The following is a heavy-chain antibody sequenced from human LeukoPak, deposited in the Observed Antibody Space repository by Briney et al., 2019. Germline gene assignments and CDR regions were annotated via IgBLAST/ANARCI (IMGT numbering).Heavy chain of an antibody. Sequence: PSETLSLTCAVYGGSLSGYYWSWIRHPPGKGREWIGEINHSGSTNYNPSLKSRVTISVDTSKNQFSLKLSSVTAADTAVYYCAREATGLYYFDYWGQGTLVTVSS. CDR2: INHSGST. J-gene: IGHJ4*02. CDR1: GGSLSGYY. D-gene: IGHD1-14*01. CDR3: AREATGLYYFDY. V-gene: IGHV4-34*01.